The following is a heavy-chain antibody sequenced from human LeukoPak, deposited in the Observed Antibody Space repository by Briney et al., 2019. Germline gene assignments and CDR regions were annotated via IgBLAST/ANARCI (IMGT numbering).Heavy chain of an antibody. V-gene: IGHV3-30*04. CDR2: ISTDGNNK. CDR1: GFAFNNYA. Sequence: GGSLRLSCAASGFAFNNYAMHWVRQAPGKGLEWVALISTDGNNKYYTDSVKGRFTISRDNSKNTLYLQMKSLRAEDTAVFYCARDGSVATILDAFDIWGQGTMVTVSS. J-gene: IGHJ3*02. CDR3: ARDGSVATILDAFDI. D-gene: IGHD5-12*01.